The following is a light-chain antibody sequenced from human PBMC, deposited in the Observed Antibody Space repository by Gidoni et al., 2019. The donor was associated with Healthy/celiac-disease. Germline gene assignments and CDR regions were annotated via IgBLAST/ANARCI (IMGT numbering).Light chain of an antibody. J-gene: IGLJ2*01. CDR3: CSYAGSSTSVV. CDR2: EVS. CDR1: SSDVGSYNL. Sequence: QSALTQPASVSGPPGQSITISCTGTSSDVGSYNLVSWYQQHPGKAPKLMIYEVSKRPSGVSNRFSGSKSGNTASLTSAGLQAEDEADYYCCSYAGSSTSVVFGGGTKLTVL. V-gene: IGLV2-23*02.